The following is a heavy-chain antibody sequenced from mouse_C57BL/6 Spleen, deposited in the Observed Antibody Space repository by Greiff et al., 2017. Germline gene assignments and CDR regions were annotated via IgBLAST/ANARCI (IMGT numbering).Heavy chain of an antibody. Sequence: VQLKESGPALVQPGASVKISCKASGYAFSSSWMNWVKQRPGKGLEWIGRIYPGDGDTNYTGKFKGKATLTADKASSTAYMQLSSLTSEDSAVYFCARGGYYGNSYAMDYWGQGTSVTVSS. D-gene: IGHD2-1*01. CDR1: GYAFSSSW. V-gene: IGHV1-82*01. J-gene: IGHJ4*01. CDR2: IYPGDGDT. CDR3: ARGGYYGNSYAMDY.